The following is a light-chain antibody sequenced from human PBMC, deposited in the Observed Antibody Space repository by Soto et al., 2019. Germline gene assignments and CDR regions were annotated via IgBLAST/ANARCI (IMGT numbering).Light chain of an antibody. J-gene: IGKJ4*01. CDR2: AAS. Sequence: DIQMTQSPSSLSASVGDRVTITCRASQSISSYLNWYQQKPGKAPKLLIYAASSLQSGVPSRFSGSGSGTDFTLTISSLQPEDFATYYCQRSYSTRFGGGTKVEIK. CDR1: QSISSY. CDR3: QRSYSTR. V-gene: IGKV1-39*01.